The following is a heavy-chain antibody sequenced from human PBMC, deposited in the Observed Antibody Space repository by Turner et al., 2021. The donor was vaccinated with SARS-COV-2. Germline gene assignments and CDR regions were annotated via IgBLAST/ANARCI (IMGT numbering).Heavy chain of an antibody. CDR3: ARVGSSWYGEIDY. Sequence: QVPLVESGGGVVQPGTSLRLSCAASGFNFRSYAMHWVRQAPGRGLEWVAVTPYDGSDQYYRDSVKGRFTISRDNSQNTLYLQMNSLRPEDTAVYYCARVGSSWYGEIDYWGQGTLVTVSS. J-gene: IGHJ4*02. V-gene: IGHV3-30-3*01. CDR1: GFNFRSYA. CDR2: TPYDGSDQ. D-gene: IGHD3-10*01.